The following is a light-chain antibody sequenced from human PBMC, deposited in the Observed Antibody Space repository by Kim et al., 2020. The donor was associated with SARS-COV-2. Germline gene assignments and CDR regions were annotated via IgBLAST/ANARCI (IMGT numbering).Light chain of an antibody. CDR2: GKN. J-gene: IGLJ3*02. Sequence: MGQTVRIPGQGDSLRSYDAGWYQQKPAQAPVLVIYGKNNRPSGIPDRFSGSSSGNTASLTTTGAQAEDEADYYCNSRDSSGNHWVFGGGTKLTVL. V-gene: IGLV3-19*01. CDR3: NSRDSSGNHWV. CDR1: SLRSYD.